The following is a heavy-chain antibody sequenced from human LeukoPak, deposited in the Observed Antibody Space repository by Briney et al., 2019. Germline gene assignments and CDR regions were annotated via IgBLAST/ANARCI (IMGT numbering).Heavy chain of an antibody. D-gene: IGHD3-22*01. Sequence: SETLSLTCGVYGGSFSGYYWSWIRQPPGKGLEWIGEINHSGSTNYNPSLKSRVTISVDTSKNQFSLKLTSVTAADTAVYYCARKIRIDFYDSSGYLYYYYYMDVSGKGTTVTVSS. J-gene: IGHJ6*03. CDR2: INHSGST. CDR1: GGSFSGYY. CDR3: ARKIRIDFYDSSGYLYYYYYMDV. V-gene: IGHV4-34*01.